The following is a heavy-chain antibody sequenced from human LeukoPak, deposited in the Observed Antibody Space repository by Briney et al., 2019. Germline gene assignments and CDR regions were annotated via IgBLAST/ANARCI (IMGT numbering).Heavy chain of an antibody. V-gene: IGHV1-69*13. CDR1: GGTFSSYA. J-gene: IGHJ4*02. Sequence: ASVKVSCKASGGTFSSYAISWVRQAPGQGLEWMGGIIPIFGTANYAQQFQGRVTITADESTSTAYMELSSLRSEDTAVYYCARLVAGGFSVTDYWGQGTLVTVSS. D-gene: IGHD6-19*01. CDR3: ARLVAGGFSVTDY. CDR2: IIPIFGTA.